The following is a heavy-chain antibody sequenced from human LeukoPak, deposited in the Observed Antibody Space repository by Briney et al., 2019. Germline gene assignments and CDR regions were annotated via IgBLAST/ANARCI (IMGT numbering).Heavy chain of an antibody. Sequence: SETLSLTCTVSGGSISSSSYYWGWIRQPPGKGLEWIGSIYYSGSTYYNPSLKSRVTISVDTSKNQFSLKLSSVTAADTAVYYCARQGGSSWPLYYYYGMDVWGQGTTVTVSS. V-gene: IGHV4-39*01. CDR1: GGSISSSSYY. CDR3: ARQGGSSWPLYYYYGMDV. D-gene: IGHD6-13*01. CDR2: IYYSGST. J-gene: IGHJ6*02.